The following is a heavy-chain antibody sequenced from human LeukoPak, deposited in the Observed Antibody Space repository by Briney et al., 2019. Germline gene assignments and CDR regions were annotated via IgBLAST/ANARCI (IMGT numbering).Heavy chain of an antibody. Sequence: SETLSLTCTVSGDSISSSSYYWGWIRQPPGKGLEWIGSIYYSGSTYYNPSLKSRVTISVDTSKNQFSLKLSSVTAADTAVYYCATAALNNWFDPWGQGTLVTVSS. V-gene: IGHV4-39*07. CDR1: GDSISSSSYY. J-gene: IGHJ5*02. CDR3: ATAALNNWFDP. CDR2: IYYSGST.